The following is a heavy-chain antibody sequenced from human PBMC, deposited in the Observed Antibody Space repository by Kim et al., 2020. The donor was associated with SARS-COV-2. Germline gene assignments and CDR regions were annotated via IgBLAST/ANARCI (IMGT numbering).Heavy chain of an antibody. D-gene: IGHD6-19*01. CDR3: ASLSDSSGWYYSLHYLDY. J-gene: IGHJ4*02. CDR1: GVSISSSSYY. V-gene: IGHV4-39*01. Sequence: SETLSLTCTVSGVSISSSSYYWGWIRQPPGKGLEWIGSIYYSGSTYYNPSLKSRVTISVDTSKNQFSLKLSSATAADTAVYYCASLSDSSGWYYSLHYLDYWGQGTLVTVSS. CDR2: IYYSGST.